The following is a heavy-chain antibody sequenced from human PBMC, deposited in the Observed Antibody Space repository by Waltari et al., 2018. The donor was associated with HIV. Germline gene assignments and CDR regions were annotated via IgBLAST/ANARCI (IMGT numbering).Heavy chain of an antibody. V-gene: IGHV3-30-3*01. Sequence: QVQLVESGGGVVQPGRSLRLSCAASGFTFSSYAMHWVRQAPGKGLEWVAVISYDGSNKYYADSVKGRFTISRDNSKNTLYLQMNSLRAEDTAVYYCARDGVVVPAAMGFLYYYYGMDVWGQGTTVTVSS. J-gene: IGHJ6*02. CDR1: GFTFSSYA. D-gene: IGHD2-2*01. CDR3: ARDGVVVPAAMGFLYYYYGMDV. CDR2: ISYDGSNK.